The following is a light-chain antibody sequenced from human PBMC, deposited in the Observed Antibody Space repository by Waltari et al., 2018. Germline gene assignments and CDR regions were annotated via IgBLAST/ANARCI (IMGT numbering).Light chain of an antibody. CDR1: SSDVGNYNH. J-gene: IGLJ1*01. CDR2: EVT. CDR3: CSYAGSNTYV. V-gene: IGLV2-23*02. Sequence: QSAPTQPASVSGSPGQSITISCTGTSSDVGNYNHVSWYQQHPGKAPQLMIYEVTKRPSGVSNRFSGSKSVNTASLTISGLQAEDEADYYCCSYAGSNTYVFGTGTEVTVL.